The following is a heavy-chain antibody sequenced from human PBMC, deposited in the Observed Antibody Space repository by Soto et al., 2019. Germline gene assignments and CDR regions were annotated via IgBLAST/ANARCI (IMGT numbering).Heavy chain of an antibody. CDR1: GGSISSGGYY. CDR3: AREVGYYYGSGSEAYYYYYMDV. V-gene: IGHV4-31*03. Sequence: SETLSLTCTVSGGSISSGGYYWSWIRQHPGKGLEWIGYIYYSGSTYYNPSLKSRVTISVDTSKNQFSLKLSSVTAADTAVYYCAREVGYYYGSGSEAYYYYYMDVWGKGTTVTVSS. D-gene: IGHD3-10*01. CDR2: IYYSGST. J-gene: IGHJ6*03.